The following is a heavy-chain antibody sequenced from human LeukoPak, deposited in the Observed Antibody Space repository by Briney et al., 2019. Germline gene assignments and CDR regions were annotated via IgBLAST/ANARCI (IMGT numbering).Heavy chain of an antibody. CDR3: ARDLDYSIAAAAANTVDY. Sequence: SETLSLTCTVSDASIDTHYWNWIRQPAGKGLEWIGRIYAGGSTNYNPSLKSRVTMSAVTSKNQFFLRLSSVTAADTAVYYCARDLDYSIAAAAANTVDYWGQGTLVTVSS. CDR2: IYAGGST. V-gene: IGHV4-4*07. J-gene: IGHJ4*02. CDR1: DASIDTHY. D-gene: IGHD6-13*01.